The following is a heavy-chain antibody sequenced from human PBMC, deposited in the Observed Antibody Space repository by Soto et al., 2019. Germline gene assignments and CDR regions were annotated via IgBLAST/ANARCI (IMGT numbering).Heavy chain of an antibody. D-gene: IGHD1-26*01. Sequence: ASVKVSCKASGYTFTGYYMHWVRQAPGQGLEWMGWINPNSGGTNYAQKFQGWVTMTRDTSISTAYMELSRLRSDDTAVYDCARGERGVGANNPDAFEIWGQGTMVTVSS. J-gene: IGHJ3*02. CDR1: GYTFTGYY. CDR3: ARGERGVGANNPDAFEI. CDR2: INPNSGGT. V-gene: IGHV1-2*04.